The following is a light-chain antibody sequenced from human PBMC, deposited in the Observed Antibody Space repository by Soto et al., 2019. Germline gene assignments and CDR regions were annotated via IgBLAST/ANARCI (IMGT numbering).Light chain of an antibody. CDR2: GAS. V-gene: IGKV3-20*01. J-gene: IGKJ5*01. CDR1: QSVRSSN. CDR3: QQYGSSPRT. Sequence: ESVLTQSPGTLSLSPGERATLSSRASQSVRSSNLAWYQQKPGQAPRLLIYGASSRATGIPDRFSGSGSGTDFTLTISRLEPEDFAVYYCQQYGSSPRTVGQGTRLEIK.